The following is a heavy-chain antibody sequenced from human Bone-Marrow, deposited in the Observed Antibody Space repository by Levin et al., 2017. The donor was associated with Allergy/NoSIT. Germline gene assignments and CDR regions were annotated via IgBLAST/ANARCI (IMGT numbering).Heavy chain of an antibody. J-gene: IGHJ4*02. Sequence: SPTLSLTCAISGDRVSSTSAAWNWIRQSPSRGLEWLGRTYYRSTWYNDYAVSVKSRITINPDTSKNQFSLQLNSVTPEDTAVYYCAREPLSYSGSYKPYYFDYWGQGTLVTVSS. CDR1: GDRVSSTSAA. CDR3: AREPLSYSGSYKPYYFDY. CDR2: TYYRSTWYN. V-gene: IGHV6-1*01. D-gene: IGHD1-26*01.